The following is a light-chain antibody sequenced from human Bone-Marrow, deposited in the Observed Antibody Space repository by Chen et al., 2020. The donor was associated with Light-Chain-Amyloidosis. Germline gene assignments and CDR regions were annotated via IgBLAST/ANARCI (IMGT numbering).Light chain of an antibody. V-gene: IGLV2-14*03. Sequence: QSALTQPASVSGSPGQSITISCTGTSSDFGGYTYVSWYQQHPGKVPKLMIFDVTNRPSGVSNRFSGSKSGNTSSLTISGLQADDEADYYCSSYTSSSTQVFGGGTKLTVL. J-gene: IGLJ2*01. CDR1: SSDFGGYTY. CDR2: DVT. CDR3: SSYTSSSTQV.